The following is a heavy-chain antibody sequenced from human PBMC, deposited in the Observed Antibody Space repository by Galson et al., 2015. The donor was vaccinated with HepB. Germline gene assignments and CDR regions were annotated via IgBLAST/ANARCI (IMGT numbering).Heavy chain of an antibody. CDR2: ISSSGFYT. CDR3: ARDYLDSGGYLFWFFDL. V-gene: IGHV3-11*06. D-gene: IGHD3-16*01. J-gene: IGHJ2*01. Sequence: SLRLSCAASGFTFSDYYMSWLRQAPGKGLELVSTISSSGFYTNYGDSVKGRFTISRDNAKNSLYLQMDSLRAEDTAVYYCARDYLDSGGYLFWFFDLWGRGTLVTVSS. CDR1: GFTFSDYY.